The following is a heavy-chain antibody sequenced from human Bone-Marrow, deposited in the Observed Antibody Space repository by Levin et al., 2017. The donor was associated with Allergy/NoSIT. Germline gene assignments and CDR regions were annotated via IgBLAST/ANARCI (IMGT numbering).Heavy chain of an antibody. D-gene: IGHD3-10*01. J-gene: IGHJ4*02. CDR2: IYYSGST. CDR1: GASITSGDHY. CDR3: ASLSYYYGAGTHPDEDY. V-gene: IGHV4-30-4*01. Sequence: SETLSLTCSVSGASITSGDHYWSWIRQSPGKGLEWIGYIYYSGSTYYNPSLMTRITISLDPSKNHFSLKLRSVTVSDTAVYYCASLSYYYGAGTHPDEDYWGQGALVIVSS.